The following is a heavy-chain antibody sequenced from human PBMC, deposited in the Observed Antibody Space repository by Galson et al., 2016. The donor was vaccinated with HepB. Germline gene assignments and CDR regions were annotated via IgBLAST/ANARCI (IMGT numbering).Heavy chain of an antibody. CDR2: IFGGGNT. CDR1: GFTVSSNY. CDR3: ARWDYYYAMDV. J-gene: IGHJ6*02. D-gene: IGHD4-23*01. V-gene: IGHV3-53*01. Sequence: LRLSCAASGFTVSSNYMNWVRQAPGKGLEWISAIFGGGNTYYADSVKGRFTISSDNSKNTLYLQMNSLRAEDTAVYYCARWDYYYAMDVWGQGTTVTVSS.